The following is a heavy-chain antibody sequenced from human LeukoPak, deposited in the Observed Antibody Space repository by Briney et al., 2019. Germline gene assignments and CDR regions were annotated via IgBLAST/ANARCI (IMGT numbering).Heavy chain of an antibody. CDR2: IYYSGST. CDR1: GGSISSGGYY. V-gene: IGHV4-31*03. Sequence: SETLSLTCTVSGGSISSGGYYWSWIRQHPGKGLEWIGYIYYSGSTYYNPSLKSRVTISVDTSKNQFSLKLSSVTAADTAVYYCARALRDDSSGYYYFDYWGQGTLVTVSS. CDR3: ARALRDDSSGYYYFDY. D-gene: IGHD3-22*01. J-gene: IGHJ4*02.